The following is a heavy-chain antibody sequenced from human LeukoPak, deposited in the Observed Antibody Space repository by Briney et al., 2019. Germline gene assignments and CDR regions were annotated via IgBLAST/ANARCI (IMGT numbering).Heavy chain of an antibody. Sequence: PGGSLRLSCAASGFSFSSNEMNWVRQAPGKGLEWTSYISRSGSVIYYAESVKGRFTISRDNARNSLFLQMNSLRADDTSVYYCARMYRGSGRGSPIDYWGQGTLVTVSS. CDR3: ARMYRGSGRGSPIDY. CDR2: ISRSGSVI. CDR1: GFSFSSNE. V-gene: IGHV3-48*03. J-gene: IGHJ4*02. D-gene: IGHD6-19*01.